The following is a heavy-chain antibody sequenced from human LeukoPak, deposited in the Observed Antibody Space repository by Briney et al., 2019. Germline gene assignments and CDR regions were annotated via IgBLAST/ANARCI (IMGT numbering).Heavy chain of an antibody. D-gene: IGHD4-23*01. J-gene: IGHJ5*02. CDR3: ARGGTVAANWFDP. CDR1: GFTFSTYW. CDR2: INQDGSVK. V-gene: IGHV3-7*05. Sequence: PGGSLRLSCAASGFTFSTYWVNWVRQAPGKGPECVANINQDGSVKYYVDSVKGRFTISRDNARNSLNLQMNSLRPDDTAVYYCARGGTVAANWFDPLGQGTLVTVSS.